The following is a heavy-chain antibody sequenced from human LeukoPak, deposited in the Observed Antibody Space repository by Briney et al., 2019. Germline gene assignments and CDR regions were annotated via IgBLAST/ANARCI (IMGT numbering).Heavy chain of an antibody. CDR1: GFSFSGHW. Sequence: GGSLRLSCTASGFSFSGHWMHWARQLPGKGLVWVSRISPTGSITSYADSVKGRFTVSRDNAKNTLYLQVDNLRAEDTAVYYCARGPNSNWSGLDFWGQGTLVTVSP. J-gene: IGHJ4*02. V-gene: IGHV3-74*01. D-gene: IGHD6-6*01. CDR2: ISPTGSIT. CDR3: ARGPNSNWSGLDF.